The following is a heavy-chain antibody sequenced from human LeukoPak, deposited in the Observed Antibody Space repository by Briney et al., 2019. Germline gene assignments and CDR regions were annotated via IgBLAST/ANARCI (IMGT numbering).Heavy chain of an antibody. CDR2: ISHSGST. D-gene: IGHD6-6*01. CDR1: GHSMRSGYY. CDR3: ARHSSYSSSGFDY. J-gene: IGHJ4*02. Sequence: PSETLSLTCAVSGHSMRSGYYWGWIPQPPGKGLEWIGSISHSGSTYYTPSLKSRVTISVDTSKNQFSLKLSSVTAADTAVYYCARHSSYSSSGFDYWGQGTLVTVSS. V-gene: IGHV4-38-2*01.